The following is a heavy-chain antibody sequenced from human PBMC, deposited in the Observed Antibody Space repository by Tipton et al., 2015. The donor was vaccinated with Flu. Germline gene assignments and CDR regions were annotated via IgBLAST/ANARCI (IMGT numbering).Heavy chain of an antibody. CDR3: ARGERNSGGRDY. CDR1: GGSISSSSYY. J-gene: IGHJ4*02. V-gene: IGHV4-39*07. CDR2: VHNSGST. Sequence: TLSLTCTVSGGSISSSSYYWGWIRQPPGKGLEWIGSVHNSGSTYQNPSLESRVTISVDTYKYQFSRKLSSVTAADTAVYFYARGERNSGGRDYWSQGTLVSLSS. D-gene: IGHD1-26*01.